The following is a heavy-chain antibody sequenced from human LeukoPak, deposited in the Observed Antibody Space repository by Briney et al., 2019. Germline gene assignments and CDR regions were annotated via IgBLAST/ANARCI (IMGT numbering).Heavy chain of an antibody. D-gene: IGHD2-2*01. CDR1: GGTFSSYA. CDR2: IIPIFGTA. CDR3: ASLGYCSSTSCYHSYNWFDP. Sequence: GASVKVSCKASGGTFSSYAISWVRQAPGQGLEWMGGIIPIFGTANYAQKFQSRVTITADESTSTAYMELSSLRSEDTAVYYCASLGYCSSTSCYHSYNWFDPWGQGTLVTVSS. J-gene: IGHJ5*02. V-gene: IGHV1-69*13.